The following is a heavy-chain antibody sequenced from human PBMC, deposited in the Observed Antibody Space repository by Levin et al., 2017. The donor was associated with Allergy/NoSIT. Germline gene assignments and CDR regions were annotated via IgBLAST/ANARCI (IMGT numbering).Heavy chain of an antibody. D-gene: IGHD3-16*01. Sequence: GGSLRLSCAASGFTFSSYAMHWVRQAPGKGLEWVAVISYDGSNKYYADSVKGRFTISRDNSKNTLYLQMNSLRAEDTAVYYCARENYDYAVDYWGQGTLVTVSS. J-gene: IGHJ4*02. CDR2: ISYDGSNK. CDR1: GFTFSSYA. CDR3: ARENYDYAVDY. V-gene: IGHV3-30-3*01.